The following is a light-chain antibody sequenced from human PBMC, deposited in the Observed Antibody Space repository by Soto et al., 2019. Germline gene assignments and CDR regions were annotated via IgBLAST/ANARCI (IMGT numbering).Light chain of an antibody. CDR1: QSVSSN. V-gene: IGKV3-15*01. Sequence: EIVMTQSPATLSVSPGERATLSCRASQSVSSNLAWYQQKPGQAPRLLIYGASTRATGIPARFSGSGSGTEFTLTISSLQSEDFAVYYCHHYNNWPPWTFGQVTKVEIK. J-gene: IGKJ1*01. CDR2: GAS. CDR3: HHYNNWPPWT.